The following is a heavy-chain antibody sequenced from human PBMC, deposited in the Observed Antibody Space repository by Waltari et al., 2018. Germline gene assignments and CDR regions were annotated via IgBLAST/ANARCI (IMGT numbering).Heavy chain of an antibody. CDR1: GFTFSSYG. D-gene: IGHD3-16*01. Sequence: QVQLVESGGGVVQPGGSLRLSCAASGFTFSSYGMHWVRQAPGKGLEWVAFIRYDGSNKYYADSVKGRFTISRDNAKNSLYLQMNSLRAEDTAVYYCARGYVIDIWGQGTMVTVSS. J-gene: IGHJ3*02. CDR3: ARGYVIDI. V-gene: IGHV3-30*02. CDR2: IRYDGSNK.